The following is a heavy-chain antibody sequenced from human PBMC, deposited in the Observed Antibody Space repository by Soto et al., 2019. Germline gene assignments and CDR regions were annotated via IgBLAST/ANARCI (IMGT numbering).Heavy chain of an antibody. V-gene: IGHV4-59*11. D-gene: IGHD2-2*01. CDR2: IFYSGST. J-gene: IGHJ4*01. Sequence: SETLSLTCTVSGGSMSRHYWSWIRQSPGKGLEWIGFIFYSGSTSYNPSLKSRVTISIDTSKNQFSVNLNSVTAADTAIYYCARYISDSCSPAYCFDYWGHGTLVTVS. CDR3: ARYISDSCSPAYCFDY. CDR1: GGSMSRHY.